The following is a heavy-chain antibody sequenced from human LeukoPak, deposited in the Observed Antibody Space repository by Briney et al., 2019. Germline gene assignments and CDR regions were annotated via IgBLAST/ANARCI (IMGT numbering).Heavy chain of an antibody. CDR2: IKQDESEK. D-gene: IGHD2-21*01. Sequence: PGGSLRLSCSASGFTFSNYWMSWVRQAPGKGLEWVANIKQDESEKYYVDSVKGRFTISRDNSKNTLYLQMNSLRAEDTAVYYCVSGAILDYWGQGTLVTVSS. CDR3: VSGAILDY. J-gene: IGHJ4*02. CDR1: GFTFSNYW. V-gene: IGHV3-7*03.